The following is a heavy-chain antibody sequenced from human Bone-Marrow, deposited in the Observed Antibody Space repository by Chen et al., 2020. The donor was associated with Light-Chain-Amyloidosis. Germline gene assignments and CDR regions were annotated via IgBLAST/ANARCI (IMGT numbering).Heavy chain of an antibody. CDR1: GFTFSNFY. V-gene: IGHV3-72*01. Sequence: EVQLVESGGNLVQPGGSLRLSCEASGFTFSNFYMDWVRQAPGKGLEWVGRINTNTKNYATQYAGSVKGRFTLSREDSKNYVWLKMDNLQTEDTAVYYCGRDRWGYDYWGQGTLVTVSS. D-gene: IGHD1-26*01. J-gene: IGHJ4*02. CDR3: GRDRWGYDY. CDR2: INTNTKNYAT.